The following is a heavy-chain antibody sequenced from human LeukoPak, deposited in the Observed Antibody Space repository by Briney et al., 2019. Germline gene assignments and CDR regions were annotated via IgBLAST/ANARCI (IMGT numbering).Heavy chain of an antibody. D-gene: IGHD6-6*01. CDR1: GYTFSSYA. J-gene: IGHJ5*02. Sequence: GPSVKVSCKASGYTFSSYAISWVRQAPGQGLEWMGGIIPIFGTANYAQKFQGRVTITTDESTSTAYMELSSLRSEDTAVYYCARNGVSSSSAGNWFDPWGQGTLVTVSS. CDR2: IIPIFGTA. CDR3: ARNGVSSSSAGNWFDP. V-gene: IGHV1-69*05.